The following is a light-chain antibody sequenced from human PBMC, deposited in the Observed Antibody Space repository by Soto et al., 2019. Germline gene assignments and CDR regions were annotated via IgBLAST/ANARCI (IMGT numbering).Light chain of an antibody. Sequence: EIVLTQSPVTLSLSAGERAALSCRASQSVSSLLAWYQQKPGQAPRLLIYDASNRATGIPARFSGNGSGTDFTLTISSLAPEDFAVYYCHQRSYWPPSFGPGTTVEIK. CDR2: DAS. V-gene: IGKV3-11*01. CDR1: QSVSSL. CDR3: HQRSYWPPS. J-gene: IGKJ3*01.